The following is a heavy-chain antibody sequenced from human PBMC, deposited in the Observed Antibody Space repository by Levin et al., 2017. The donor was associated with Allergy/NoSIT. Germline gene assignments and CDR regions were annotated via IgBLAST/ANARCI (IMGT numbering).Heavy chain of an antibody. CDR2: ISGGGATT. CDR1: GFIFSNYA. J-gene: IGHJ4*02. Sequence: GGSLRLSCAASGFIFSNYAMNWVRQAPGKGLEWVAGISGGGATTHYVDSMKGRFTISRDNSKSTLYLQMSSLRADDTALYYCAKSGRTTWSFDSWGQGTLVTVSS. CDR3: AKSGRTTWSFDS. D-gene: IGHD1-14*01. V-gene: IGHV3-23*01.